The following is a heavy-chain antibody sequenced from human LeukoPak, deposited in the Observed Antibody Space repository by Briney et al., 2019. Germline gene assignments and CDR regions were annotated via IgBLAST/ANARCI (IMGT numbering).Heavy chain of an antibody. CDR3: AKGPTWELRPDWLDP. CDR1: GLTFSSYA. J-gene: IGHJ5*02. V-gene: IGHV3-23*01. CDR2: ISGSGGST. D-gene: IGHD1-26*01. Sequence: PGGSLRLSCAASGLTFSSYAMAWVRQTPGKGLEWVSAISGSGGSTYYADSVKGRFTISRDNSKNTLYLQMNSLRAEDTAVYYCAKGPTWELRPDWLDPWGQGTLVTVSS.